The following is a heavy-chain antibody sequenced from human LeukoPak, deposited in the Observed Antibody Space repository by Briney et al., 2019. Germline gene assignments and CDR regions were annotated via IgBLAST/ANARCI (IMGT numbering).Heavy chain of an antibody. Sequence: GGSLRLSCAASGFTFSSYEMNWVRQAPGKGLEWVSYISSSGSTIYYADSVKGRFTISRDNAKNSLYLQMNSLRAEDTAVYYCARRWLRGGIDYWGQGTLVTVSS. J-gene: IGHJ4*02. CDR2: ISSSGSTI. V-gene: IGHV3-48*03. CDR3: ARRWLRGGIDY. CDR1: GFTFSSYE. D-gene: IGHD5-12*01.